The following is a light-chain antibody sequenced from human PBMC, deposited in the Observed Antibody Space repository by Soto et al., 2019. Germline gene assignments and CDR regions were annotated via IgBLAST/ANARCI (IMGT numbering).Light chain of an antibody. CDR2: GAS. Sequence: IVLTQSPGTLSLSPGERATLSCRASQSVSSNYLAWYQQKPGQAPRLLIYGASSRATAIPDRFSGSGSGTDFTLTISSLEPEDFAVYYCQQYGSSPWAFGQGTKVEIK. V-gene: IGKV3-20*01. J-gene: IGKJ1*01. CDR1: QSVSSNY. CDR3: QQYGSSPWA.